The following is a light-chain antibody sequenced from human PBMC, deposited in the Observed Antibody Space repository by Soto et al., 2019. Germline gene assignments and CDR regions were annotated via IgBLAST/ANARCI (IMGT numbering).Light chain of an antibody. CDR2: GAS. Sequence: EIVMTQSPATLSVSPGERATLSCRASQSVGSNLAWYQQKPGQAPRLLIYGASTRATGIPARFSGSGSGTEFTLTISSLQSEDFAVYYCQQYNNWPPFTFGPGTKVYIK. J-gene: IGKJ3*01. CDR3: QQYNNWPPFT. CDR1: QSVGSN. V-gene: IGKV3D-15*01.